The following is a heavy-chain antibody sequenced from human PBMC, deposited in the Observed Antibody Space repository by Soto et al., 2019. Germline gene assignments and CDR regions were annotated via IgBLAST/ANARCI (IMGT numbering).Heavy chain of an antibody. CDR3: ARKGRITMVRGVITQIDAFDI. CDR2: IYYSGST. CDR1: GGSISSSSYY. V-gene: IGHV4-39*01. D-gene: IGHD3-10*01. J-gene: IGHJ3*02. Sequence: QLQLQESGPGLVKPSETLSLTCTVSGGSISSSSYYWGWIRQPPGKGLEWIGSIYYSGSTYYNPSLKSRVTISVDTSKNQFSLKLSSVTAADTAVYYCARKGRITMVRGVITQIDAFDIWGQGTMVTVSS.